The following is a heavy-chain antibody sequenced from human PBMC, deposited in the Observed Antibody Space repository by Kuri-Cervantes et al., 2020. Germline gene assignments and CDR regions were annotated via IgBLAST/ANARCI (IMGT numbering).Heavy chain of an antibody. CDR2: ISAYNGNR. CDR1: GYTFTNYG. CDR3: AREGNKAVPGREEFFYYYMDV. Sequence: ASVKVSCKTSGYTFTNYGIGWVRQAPGQGLEWMGRISAYNGNRNYAQKIQGRVTMTIDTSTSTAYMDLRGLTSDDTAVYYCAREGNKAVPGREEFFYYYMDVWGKGTTVTVSS. V-gene: IGHV1-18*01. J-gene: IGHJ6*03. D-gene: IGHD6-19*01.